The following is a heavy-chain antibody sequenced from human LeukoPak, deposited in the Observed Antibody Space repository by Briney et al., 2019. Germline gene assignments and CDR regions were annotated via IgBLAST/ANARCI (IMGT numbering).Heavy chain of an antibody. CDR3: ARGIQPPKYYGSGSDTFDI. CDR1: GFTFSTYA. V-gene: IGHV3-30*04. Sequence: GTSLRLSCVASGFTFSTYAIHWVRQAPGKGLEWVAVVSKDGNTKYYADSVKGRFTISRDNSKNTVYLQMNSLRTEDTSVYYCARGIQPPKYYGSGSDTFDIWGQGTMVTVST. D-gene: IGHD3-10*01. J-gene: IGHJ3*02. CDR2: VSKDGNTK.